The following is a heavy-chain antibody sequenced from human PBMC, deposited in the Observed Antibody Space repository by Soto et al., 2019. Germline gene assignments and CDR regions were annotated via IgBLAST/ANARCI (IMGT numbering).Heavy chain of an antibody. V-gene: IGHV3-30*03. CDR3: ARLVGNSWLDY. CDR1: GFTFSSYG. J-gene: IGHJ4*02. Sequence: VGSLRLSCAASGFTFSSYGMHWVRQAPGKGLDWVAVISYDGSNKYYGDSVKGRFTINPDTSRNQFSLQLSSVTPEDTAVYYCARLVGNSWLDYWGQGTLVTVSS. D-gene: IGHD6-13*01. CDR2: ISYDGSNK.